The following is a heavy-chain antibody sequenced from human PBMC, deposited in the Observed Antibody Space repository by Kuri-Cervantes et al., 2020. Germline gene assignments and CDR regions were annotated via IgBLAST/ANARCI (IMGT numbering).Heavy chain of an antibody. V-gene: IGHV4-34*01. Sequence: SQTLSLTCAVYGGSFSGYYWSWIRQPPGKGLEWIGEIDHSGSTNYHPSLKSRVTILVDTSKNQFSLKLSSVTAADTAVYYCARAYDDSGYRMQYFQHWGQGTLVTVSS. CDR3: ARAYDDSGYRMQYFQH. D-gene: IGHD3-22*01. CDR1: GGSFSGYY. J-gene: IGHJ1*01. CDR2: IDHSGST.